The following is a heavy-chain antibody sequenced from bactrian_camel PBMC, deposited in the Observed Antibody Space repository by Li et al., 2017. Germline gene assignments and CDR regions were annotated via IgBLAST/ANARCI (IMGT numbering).Heavy chain of an antibody. CDR2: MKRDGDA. D-gene: IGHD5*01. CDR1: AYTSITDC. Sequence: HVQLVESGGGSVQTGGSLRLQCVVSAYTSITDCMAWYRQTPGKEREGVAMMKRDGDASVAESVKGRFTISQDNSKNTLFLQMNVLRPEDTAMYYCAADDRLGFRRYRAPLYADEYNYWGQGTQVTVS. V-gene: IGHV3S53*01. J-gene: IGHJ4*01. CDR3: AADDRLGFRRYRAPLYADEYNY.